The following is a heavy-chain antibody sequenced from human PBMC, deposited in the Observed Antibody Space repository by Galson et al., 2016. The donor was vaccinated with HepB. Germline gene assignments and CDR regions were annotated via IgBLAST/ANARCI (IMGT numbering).Heavy chain of an antibody. CDR2: ISSTRTIT. CDR1: AFSFSSYS. D-gene: IGHD2/OR15-2a*01. Sequence: SLRLSCAASAFSFSSYSMNCVRQAPGKGLEWISYISSTRTITYYADSVKGRFTISRDNAKNSLYLQMDSLRDDDTAVYYCARKSPFGPFDYWGHGTLVSVSS. V-gene: IGHV3-48*02. CDR3: ARKSPFGPFDY. J-gene: IGHJ4*01.